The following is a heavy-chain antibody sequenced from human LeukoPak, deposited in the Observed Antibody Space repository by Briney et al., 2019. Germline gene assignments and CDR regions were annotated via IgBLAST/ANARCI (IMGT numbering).Heavy chain of an antibody. D-gene: IGHD4-11*01. CDR1: GFTFSSYS. J-gene: IGHJ4*02. V-gene: IGHV3-21*01. CDR2: ISSSSSYI. CDR3: WGGNDYSNTIDY. Sequence: PGGSLRLSCAASGFTFSSYSMNWVRQAPGKGLEWVSSISSSSSYIYYADSVRGRFTISRDNAKNSLYLQMNSLRAEDTAVYYCWGGNDYSNTIDYWGQGTLVTVSS.